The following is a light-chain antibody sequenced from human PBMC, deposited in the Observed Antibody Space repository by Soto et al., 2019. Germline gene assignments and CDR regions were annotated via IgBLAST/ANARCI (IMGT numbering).Light chain of an antibody. CDR2: GVS. J-gene: IGKJ4*01. CDR1: QTGSNSY. Sequence: MMLTESPGTLSLAPGGSATLSCRSSQTGSNSYLAWYQQKSGQAPRLLIYGVSTRATGTPDRFSGSGSGTDFTLTICSLQPEDFATYYCPQSYSSPRTFGGGTKVDIK. V-gene: IGKV3-20*01. CDR3: PQSYSSPRT.